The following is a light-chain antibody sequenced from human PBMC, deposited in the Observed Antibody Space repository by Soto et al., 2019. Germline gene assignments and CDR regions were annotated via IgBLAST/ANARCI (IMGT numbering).Light chain of an antibody. J-gene: IGLJ6*01. CDR3: ASYTTTNILL. CDR1: TTDLHDFNS. CDR2: DVT. Sequence: QSALTQPASVSGSPGQSITISCSGPTTDLHDFNSISWYQHHPGKAPKLIAYDVTRRPSGVSRRFSGSKSGLTASLTISGLQAEDEADYFCASYTTTNILLFGTATKLTVL. V-gene: IGLV2-14*01.